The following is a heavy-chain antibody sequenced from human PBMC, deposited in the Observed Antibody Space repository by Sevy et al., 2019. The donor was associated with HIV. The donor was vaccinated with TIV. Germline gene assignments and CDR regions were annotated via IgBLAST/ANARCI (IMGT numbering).Heavy chain of an antibody. CDR2: ISYDGSNK. CDR3: AKGRRGSGFYYYGMDV. V-gene: IGHV3-30*18. D-gene: IGHD6-19*01. Sequence: GGSLRLSCAASGFTFSSYGMHWVRQAPGKGLEWVAVISYDGSNKYYADSVKGRFTISRNNSKKTLYLQMNSLRAEDTAVYYCAKGRRGSGFYYYGMDVWGQGTTVTVSS. J-gene: IGHJ6*02. CDR1: GFTFSSYG.